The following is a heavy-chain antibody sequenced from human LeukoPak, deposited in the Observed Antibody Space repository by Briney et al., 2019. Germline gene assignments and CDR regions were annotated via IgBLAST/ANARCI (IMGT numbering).Heavy chain of an antibody. Sequence: SETLSLTCTVSGGSINSYYWSWIRQPPGKELEWIGYVSYSGSTNYNPSLKSRVTISVDTSKNQFSLKLSSVTAADTAVYYCARVRMVRGVMGFDYWGQGTLVTVSS. V-gene: IGHV4-59*01. CDR2: VSYSGST. J-gene: IGHJ4*02. CDR3: ARVRMVRGVMGFDY. CDR1: GGSINSYY. D-gene: IGHD3-10*01.